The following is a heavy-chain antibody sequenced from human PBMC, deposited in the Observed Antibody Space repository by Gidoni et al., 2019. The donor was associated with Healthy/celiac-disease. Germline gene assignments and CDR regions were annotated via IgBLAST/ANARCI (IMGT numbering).Heavy chain of an antibody. V-gene: IGHV3-30*18. CDR3: AKDRVLRFPGGVWGSYRYLSY. D-gene: IGHD3-16*02. CDR1: GFTFSNYG. CDR2: ISYDGSNK. Sequence: QLQLVESGGGVVQPGRSLRLSCAASGFTFSNYGMHWVRQAPGKGLEWVAVISYDGSNKYYADSVKGRFTISRDNSKNTLYLQMNSLRAEDTAVFYCAKDRVLRFPGGVWGSYRYLSYWGQGTLVTVSS. J-gene: IGHJ4*02.